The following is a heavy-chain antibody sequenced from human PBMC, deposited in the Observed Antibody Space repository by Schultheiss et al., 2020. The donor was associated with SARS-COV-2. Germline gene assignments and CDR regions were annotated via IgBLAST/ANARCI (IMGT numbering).Heavy chain of an antibody. Sequence: SETLSLTCTVSGGSISSYYWSWIRQPAGKGLEWIGSIYYSGSTYYNPSLKSRVTISVDTSKNQFSLKLSSVTAADTAVYYCARHGWLSLGNWFDPWGQGTLVTVSS. CDR1: GGSISSYY. CDR3: ARHGWLSLGNWFDP. V-gene: IGHV4-59*05. J-gene: IGHJ5*02. CDR2: IYYSGST. D-gene: IGHD3-22*01.